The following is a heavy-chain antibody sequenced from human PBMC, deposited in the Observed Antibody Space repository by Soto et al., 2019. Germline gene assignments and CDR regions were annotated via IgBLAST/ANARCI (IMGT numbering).Heavy chain of an antibody. J-gene: IGHJ4*02. CDR3: ARDQRKGYSSSYALLSLGY. Sequence: GWSVRLSCASSGFTFISYSMNWVRQAPGKGLEWVSSISSSSYIYYADSVKGRFTISRDNAKNSLYLQMNSLRAEDTAVYYCARDQRKGYSSSYALLSLGYWGQGTLVTVSS. V-gene: IGHV3-21*01. D-gene: IGHD6-6*01. CDR2: ISSSSYI. CDR1: GFTFISYS.